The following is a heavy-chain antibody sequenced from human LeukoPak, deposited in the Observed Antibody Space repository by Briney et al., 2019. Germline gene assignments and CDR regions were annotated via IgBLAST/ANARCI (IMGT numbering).Heavy chain of an antibody. Sequence: PSETLSLTCTVSGGSISSGSYYWSWIRQPAGKGLEWIGRIYTSGSTNYNPSLKSRVTISVDTSKNQFSLKLRSGTAADTAVYYCARAGYNWNSGYYFDYWGQGTLVTVSS. CDR1: GGSISSGSYY. V-gene: IGHV4-61*02. CDR2: IYTSGST. CDR3: ARAGYNWNSGYYFDY. J-gene: IGHJ4*02. D-gene: IGHD1-7*01.